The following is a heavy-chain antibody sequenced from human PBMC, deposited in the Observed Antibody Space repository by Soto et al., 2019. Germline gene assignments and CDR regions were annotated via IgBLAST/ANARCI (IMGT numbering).Heavy chain of an antibody. CDR2: IYYSGST. CDR3: ARGSEVTAPYFDY. J-gene: IGHJ4*02. Sequence: SETLSLTCTVSGGSISSYYWSWIRQPPGKGLEWIGYIYYSGSTNYNPSLKSRVTISVDTSKNQFSLKLSSVTAADTAVYYCARGSEVTAPYFDYWGQGTLVTVSS. CDR1: GGSISSYY. V-gene: IGHV4-59*01. D-gene: IGHD2-21*02.